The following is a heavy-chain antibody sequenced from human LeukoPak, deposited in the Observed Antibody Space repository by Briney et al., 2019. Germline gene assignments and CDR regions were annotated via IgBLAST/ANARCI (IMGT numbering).Heavy chain of an antibody. J-gene: IGHJ5*02. CDR1: GFTFSSYA. V-gene: IGHV3-30-3*01. CDR2: ISYDGSNK. D-gene: IGHD2-15*01. CDR3: ARARQAVVVVAAIWFDP. Sequence: GSLRLSCAASGFTFSSYAMHWVRQAPGKGLEWVAVISYDGSNKYYADSVKGRFTISRDNSKNTLYLQMNSLRAEDTAVYYCARARQAVVVVAAIWFDPWGQGTLVTVSS.